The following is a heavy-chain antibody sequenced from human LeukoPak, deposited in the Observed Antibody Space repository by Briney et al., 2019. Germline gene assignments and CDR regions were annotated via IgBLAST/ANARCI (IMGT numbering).Heavy chain of an antibody. CDR2: INYDGTTT. V-gene: IGHV3-74*01. CDR1: GFNFSSYW. D-gene: IGHD4-17*01. Sequence: GGSLRLSCAASGFNFSSYWMHWVRQAPGKGLVWISRINYDGTTTSYADSVKGRFTISRDNAKNTLYLQMNSLRAEDTAVYYCAREENGDFPYYYYYMDVWGKGTTVTVSS. CDR3: AREENGDFPYYYYYMDV. J-gene: IGHJ6*03.